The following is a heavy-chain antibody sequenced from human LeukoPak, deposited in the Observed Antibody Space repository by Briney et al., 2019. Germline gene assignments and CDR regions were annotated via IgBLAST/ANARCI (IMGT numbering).Heavy chain of an antibody. V-gene: IGHV3-21*01. CDR3: ARAFYGDYVHYDY. CDR2: ISSSSSYI. CDR1: GFTFSSYS. D-gene: IGHD4-17*01. Sequence: SGGSLRLSCAASGFTFSSYSMNWVRQAPGKGLKWFSSISSSSSYIYYADSVKGRFTISRDNAKNSLYLQMNSLRAEDTAVYYCARAFYGDYVHYDYWGQGTLVTVSS. J-gene: IGHJ4*02.